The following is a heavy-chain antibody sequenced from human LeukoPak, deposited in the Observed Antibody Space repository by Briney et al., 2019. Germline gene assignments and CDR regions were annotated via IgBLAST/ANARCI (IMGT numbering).Heavy chain of an antibody. CDR1: GYTFTVYY. CDR3: ARDYYDSGGYEDY. V-gene: IGHV1-2*02. CDR2: INPNSGGT. J-gene: IGHJ4*02. D-gene: IGHD3-22*01. Sequence: ASVKVSFKASGYTFTVYYMHWVRQAPGQGLEWMGWINPNSGGTNYAQKFQGRVTITRDTSISTAYMELSRLRSDDTAVYYCARDYYDSGGYEDYWGQGTLVTVSS.